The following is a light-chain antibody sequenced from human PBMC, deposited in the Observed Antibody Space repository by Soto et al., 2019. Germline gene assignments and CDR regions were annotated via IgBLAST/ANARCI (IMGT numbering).Light chain of an antibody. CDR2: DAS. Sequence: DIQITHSPSSLSASLGYIFTITFHASQDISNYLNWYQHKPGEAPKLLIYDASNLEIGVSSRFSGSGSGTDFTFTINNLQPEDIATYYCQQYDTLRITFGQGTRLEIK. CDR1: QDISNY. V-gene: IGKV1-33*01. J-gene: IGKJ5*01. CDR3: QQYDTLRIT.